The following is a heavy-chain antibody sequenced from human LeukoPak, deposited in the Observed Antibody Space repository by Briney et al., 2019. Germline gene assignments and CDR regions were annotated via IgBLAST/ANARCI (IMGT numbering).Heavy chain of an antibody. CDR1: GFTFRSYE. V-gene: IGHV3-48*03. D-gene: IGHD3-3*02. Sequence: GGSLRLSCAASGFTFRSYEMNWVRQAPGKGLEWVSYISNSGSTLYYADSVKGRLTISRDNAKNSVYLQLNSLRADDTAVYYCARADMALVPVFDYWGKGTLVTVSS. CDR3: ARADMALVPVFDY. CDR2: ISNSGSTL. J-gene: IGHJ4*02.